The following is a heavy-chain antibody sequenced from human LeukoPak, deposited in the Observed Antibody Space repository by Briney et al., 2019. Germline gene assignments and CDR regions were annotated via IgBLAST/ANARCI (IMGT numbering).Heavy chain of an antibody. D-gene: IGHD6-19*01. CDR3: AKSRGIAVSDLTH. CDR2: IWYDGSNK. Sequence: GRSLRLSCAASGFTFSSYGMHWVRQAPGKGLEWVAVIWYDGSNKYYADSVKGRFTISRDNSKNTLYLQMNSLRTEDTAVYYCAKSRGIAVSDLTHWGQGTLVTVSS. J-gene: IGHJ4*02. CDR1: GFTFSSYG. V-gene: IGHV3-33*06.